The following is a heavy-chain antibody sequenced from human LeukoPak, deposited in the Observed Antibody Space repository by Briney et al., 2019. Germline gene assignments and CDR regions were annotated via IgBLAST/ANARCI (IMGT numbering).Heavy chain of an antibody. V-gene: IGHV1-24*01. D-gene: IGHD6-6*01. CDR1: GYTLTELS. CDR3: ATPREYSSSSTARGYYFDY. Sequence: ASVKVSCKVSGYTLTELSMHWVRQAPGKGLEWMGGFDPEDGETIYAQKFQGRVTMTEDTSTDTAYMELSSLRSEDTAVYYCATPREYSSSSTARGYYFDYWGQGTLVTVSP. CDR2: FDPEDGET. J-gene: IGHJ4*02.